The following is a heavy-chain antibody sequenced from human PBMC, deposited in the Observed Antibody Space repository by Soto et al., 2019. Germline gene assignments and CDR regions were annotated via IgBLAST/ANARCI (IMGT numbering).Heavy chain of an antibody. CDR3: AKDVFEDYGLDV. Sequence: QVHLVESGGGVVQPGRSLRLSCAASGFSFSSFAMHWVRQTPGKGLEWVARISYDGYFKHYGDSVKGRFTISRASSNSTVALQKNSLRLEDTAIYYCAKDVFEDYGLDVWGQGTMVTVSS. D-gene: IGHD3-9*01. CDR2: ISYDGYFK. V-gene: IGHV3-30*18. J-gene: IGHJ6*02. CDR1: GFSFSSFA.